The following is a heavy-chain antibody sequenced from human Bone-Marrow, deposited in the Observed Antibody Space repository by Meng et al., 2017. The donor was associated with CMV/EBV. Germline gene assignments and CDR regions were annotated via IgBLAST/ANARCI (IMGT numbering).Heavy chain of an antibody. CDR1: GGTFSSYA. J-gene: IGHJ3*02. Sequence: SVKVSCKASGGTFSSYAISWVRQAPGQGLEWMGGIIPIFGTANYAQKFQGRVTITTDESTSTAYMELSSLRSEDTAVYYCARLMTVIAVAGNDAFDIWGQGTMVTVSS. CDR2: IIPIFGTA. CDR3: ARLMTVIAVAGNDAFDI. V-gene: IGHV1-69*05. D-gene: IGHD6-19*01.